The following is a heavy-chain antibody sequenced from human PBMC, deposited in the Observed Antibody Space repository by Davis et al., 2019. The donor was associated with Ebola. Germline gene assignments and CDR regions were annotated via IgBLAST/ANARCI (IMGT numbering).Heavy chain of an antibody. V-gene: IGHV1-24*01. CDR1: GYTLTELS. CDR2: FDPEDGET. Sequence: ASVKVSCKVSGYTLTELSMHWVRQAPGKGLEWMGGFDPEDGETIYAQKFQGRVTITADKSTSTAYMELSSLRSEDTAVYYCARSIVVVAATGYYYYGMDVWGQGTTVTVSS. J-gene: IGHJ6*02. D-gene: IGHD2-15*01. CDR3: ARSIVVVAATGYYYYGMDV.